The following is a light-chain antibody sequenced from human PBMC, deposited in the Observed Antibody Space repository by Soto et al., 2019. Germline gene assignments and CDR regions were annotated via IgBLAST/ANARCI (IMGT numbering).Light chain of an antibody. Sequence: EIVLTQSPATLSWSPGQRATLSCRASQNVRSHFLSWYQQKPGQAPRLLIYAASARATGFPARFSGSGSGTDFTLTISSLQPEDVAVYYCQQDYNSPLTFGGGTKVEIK. CDR3: QQDYNSPLT. J-gene: IGKJ4*01. V-gene: IGKV3D-7*01. CDR2: AAS. CDR1: QNVRSHF.